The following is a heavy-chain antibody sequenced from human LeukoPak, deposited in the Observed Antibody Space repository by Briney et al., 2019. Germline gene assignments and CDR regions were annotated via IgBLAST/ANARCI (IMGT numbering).Heavy chain of an antibody. J-gene: IGHJ5*02. CDR1: GGSISSYY. CDR3: ARSEWFDP. V-gene: IGHV4-59*01. Sequence: SETLSLTCTVSGGSISSYYWSWIRQPPGKGLEWIGYIYYSGSTNYNPSLKSRVTISVDTSKNQFSLKLSSVTAADTAVYYCARSEWFDPWGQGTLVTVSS. CDR2: IYYSGST.